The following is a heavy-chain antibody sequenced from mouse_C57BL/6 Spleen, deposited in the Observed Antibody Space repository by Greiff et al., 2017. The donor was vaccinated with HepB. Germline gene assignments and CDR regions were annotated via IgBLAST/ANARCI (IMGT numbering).Heavy chain of an antibody. J-gene: IGHJ3*01. CDR3: AEGYGSSYGFAY. CDR2: ISYDGSN. D-gene: IGHD1-1*01. CDR1: GYSITSGYY. Sequence: EVKLVESGPGLVKPSQSLSLTCSVTGYSITSGYYWNWIRQFPGNKLEWMGYISYDGSNNYNPSLKNRISITRDTSKNQFFLKLNSVTTEDTATYYCAEGYGSSYGFAYWGQGTLVTVSA. V-gene: IGHV3-6*01.